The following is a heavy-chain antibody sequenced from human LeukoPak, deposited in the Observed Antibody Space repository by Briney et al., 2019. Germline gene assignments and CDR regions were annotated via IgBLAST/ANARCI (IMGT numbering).Heavy chain of an antibody. V-gene: IGHV1-18*01. Sequence: GASVQASCKASGYSFTSYGISWVRQAPGQGLEWMGWISAYNGDTNYAQKLQGRVTMTTDTSTSTAYMELRSLISDDTAVYYCARDCDRSGYYCYWGQGTLVTVSS. CDR2: ISAYNGDT. D-gene: IGHD3-22*01. CDR1: GYSFTSYG. CDR3: ARDCDRSGYYCY. J-gene: IGHJ4*02.